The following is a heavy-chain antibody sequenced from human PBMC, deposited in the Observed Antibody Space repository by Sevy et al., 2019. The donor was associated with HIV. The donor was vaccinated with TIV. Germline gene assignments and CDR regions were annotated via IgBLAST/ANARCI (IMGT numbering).Heavy chain of an antibody. D-gene: IGHD6-19*01. Sequence: GGSLRLSCAASGFTFDDYAMHWVRQAPGKGLEWVSGISWNSGSIGYADSVKGRFTISRDNAKNSLYLQMNSLRAEDTAVYYCAKDIGHSSGWYFSYYYGMDVWGQGTTVTVSS. CDR3: AKDIGHSSGWYFSYYYGMDV. CDR2: ISWNSGSI. V-gene: IGHV3-9*01. CDR1: GFTFDDYA. J-gene: IGHJ6*02.